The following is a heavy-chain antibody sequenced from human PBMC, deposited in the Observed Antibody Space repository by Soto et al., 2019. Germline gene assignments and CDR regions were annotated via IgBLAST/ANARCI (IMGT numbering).Heavy chain of an antibody. CDR1: GFTFSSYG. D-gene: IGHD3-22*01. J-gene: IGHJ4*02. V-gene: IGHV3-30*18. Sequence: LRLSCAASGFTFSSYGMHWVRQAPGKGLEWVAVISYDGSNKYYADSVKGRFTISRDNSKNTLYLQMNSLRAEDTAVYYCAKGPYYDSSGPLAFDYWGQGTLVTVSS. CDR3: AKGPYYDSSGPLAFDY. CDR2: ISYDGSNK.